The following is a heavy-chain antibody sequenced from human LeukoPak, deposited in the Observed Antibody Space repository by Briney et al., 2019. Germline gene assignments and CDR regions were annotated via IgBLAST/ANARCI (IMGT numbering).Heavy chain of an antibody. Sequence: GGSLRLSCAASRFTFSSYSMNWVRQAPGKGLEWVSYISSSSGTIYYADSVKGRFTISRDNAKNSLYLQMNSLRDEDTAVYFCAKVIRGGYGMDVWGQGTTVTVSS. CDR1: RFTFSSYS. J-gene: IGHJ6*02. V-gene: IGHV3-48*02. D-gene: IGHD3-10*01. CDR3: AKVIRGGYGMDV. CDR2: ISSSSGTI.